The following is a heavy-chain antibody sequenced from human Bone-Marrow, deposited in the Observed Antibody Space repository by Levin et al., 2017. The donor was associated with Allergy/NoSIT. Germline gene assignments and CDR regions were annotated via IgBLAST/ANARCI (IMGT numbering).Heavy chain of an antibody. Sequence: GESLKISCAASGFNVSSNYMSWVRQAPGKGLEWVSVIYSGGHTYYADSVKGRFTISRDNSKNTLFLQMDTLRAEDTAVYYCARASIAAAGYYFDYWGQGALVTVSS. CDR3: ARASIAAAGYYFDY. V-gene: IGHV3-66*01. D-gene: IGHD6-13*01. J-gene: IGHJ4*02. CDR1: GFNVSSNY. CDR2: IYSGGHT.